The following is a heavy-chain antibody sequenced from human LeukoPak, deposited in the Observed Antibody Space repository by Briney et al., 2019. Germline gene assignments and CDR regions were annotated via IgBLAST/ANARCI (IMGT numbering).Heavy chain of an antibody. CDR1: GYTFTSYD. CDR3: ARGSYDSSGYYRTVSPEYYFDY. V-gene: IGHV1-8*01. CDR2: MNPNSGNT. J-gene: IGHJ4*02. D-gene: IGHD3-22*01. Sequence: ASVKVSCKASGYTFTSYDINWVRQATGQGLEWMGWMNPNSGNTGYAQKFQGRVTMTMNTSISTAYMELSSLRSEDTAVYYCARGSYDSSGYYRTVSPEYYFDYWGQGTLVTVSS.